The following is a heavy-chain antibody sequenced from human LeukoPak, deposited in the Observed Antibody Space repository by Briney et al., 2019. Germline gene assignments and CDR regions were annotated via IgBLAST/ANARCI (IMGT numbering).Heavy chain of an antibody. J-gene: IGHJ4*02. CDR1: GFTFSSYW. Sequence: PGGSLRLSCAASGFTFSSYWMHWVRQAPGKGLVWVSRINSDGSSTSYADSVKGRFTISRDNAKNSLYLQMNSLRAEDTAIYYCARDVAAAGLFFDYWGQGTLVTVSS. CDR2: INSDGSST. D-gene: IGHD6-13*01. CDR3: ARDVAAAGLFFDY. V-gene: IGHV3-74*01.